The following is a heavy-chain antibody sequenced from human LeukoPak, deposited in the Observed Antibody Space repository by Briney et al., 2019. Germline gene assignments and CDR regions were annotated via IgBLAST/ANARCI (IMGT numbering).Heavy chain of an antibody. D-gene: IGHD3-16*01. Sequence: RGSLRLSCAASGFTFSTSWMTWVRQAPGKGLEWVANIKETGSERNYVDSVRGRFTISRDNAKNSLYLQMDSLRAEDTAVYYCARESVPYAPGGDYGGQGTLVTVSS. J-gene: IGHJ4*02. V-gene: IGHV3-7*01. CDR1: GFTFSTSW. CDR3: ARESVPYAPGGDY. CDR2: IKETGSER.